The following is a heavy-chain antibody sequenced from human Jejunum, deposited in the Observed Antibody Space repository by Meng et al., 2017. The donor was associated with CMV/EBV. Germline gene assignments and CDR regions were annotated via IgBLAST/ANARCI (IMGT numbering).Heavy chain of an antibody. D-gene: IGHD1-26*01. CDR2: IIPISGTP. V-gene: IGHV1-69*05. J-gene: IGHJ5*02. Sequence: SGYTFSRYAIHWVRPAPGQGLEWMGGIIPISGTPRYAQRFQGRVTFSTDESTGTAYMELSSLRSEDTAVYYCARGSPSGTHLGWFDPWGQGTLVTVSS. CDR3: ARGSPSGTHLGWFDP. CDR1: GYTFSRYA.